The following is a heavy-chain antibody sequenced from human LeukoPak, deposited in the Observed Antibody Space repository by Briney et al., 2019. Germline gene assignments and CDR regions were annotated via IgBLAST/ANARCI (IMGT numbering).Heavy chain of an antibody. CDR1: GYTFTGYY. J-gene: IGHJ6*03. Sequence: ASVKVSCKASGYTFTGYYMHWVRQAPGQGLEWMGWINPNSGGTNYAQKFQGRVTMTRDTSISTAYMELSSLRSEDTAVYYCARVGSGVVVPAANPNYYYYYMDVWGKGTTVTVSS. D-gene: IGHD2-2*01. V-gene: IGHV1-2*02. CDR3: ARVGSGVVVPAANPNYYYYYMDV. CDR2: INPNSGGT.